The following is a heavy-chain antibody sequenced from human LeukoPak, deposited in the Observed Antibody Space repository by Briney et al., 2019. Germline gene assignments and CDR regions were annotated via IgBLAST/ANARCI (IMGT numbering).Heavy chain of an antibody. D-gene: IGHD2-21*02. J-gene: IGHJ4*02. Sequence: PSQTLSLTCTVSGGSLSSGGYYWSWIRQHPGKGLEWIGYIYYSGSTYYNPSPKSRVTISVDTSKNQFSLKLSSVTAADTAVYYCASSTPEPCCGGDCYALDYWGQGTLVTVSS. CDR2: IYYSGST. V-gene: IGHV4-31*03. CDR1: GGSLSSGGYY. CDR3: ASSTPEPCCGGDCYALDY.